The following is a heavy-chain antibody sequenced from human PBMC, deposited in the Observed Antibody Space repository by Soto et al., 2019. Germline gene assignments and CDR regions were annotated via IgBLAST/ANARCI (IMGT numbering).Heavy chain of an antibody. V-gene: IGHV3-23*01. CDR2: ISGSGGST. J-gene: IGHJ4*02. CDR1: GFTFSSYA. D-gene: IGHD6-19*01. CDR3: ARRSSGWYFDY. Sequence: EVPLLESGGGLVQPGESLRLSCAASGFTFSSYAMSWVRQAPGKGLEWVSAISGSGGSTYYADSVKGRFTISRDNSKNTLYLQMNSLRAEDTAVYYCARRSSGWYFDYWGQGTLVTGSS.